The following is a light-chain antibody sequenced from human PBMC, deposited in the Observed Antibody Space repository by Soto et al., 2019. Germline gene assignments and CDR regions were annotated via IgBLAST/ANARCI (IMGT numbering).Light chain of an antibody. V-gene: IGKV3-15*01. CDR1: QSVSGN. J-gene: IGKJ3*01. CDR2: GAS. CDR3: QQSDHWPFT. Sequence: EIVMTQSPATLSVSPGERATISCRASQSVSGNLAWYQQKPSQAPRLLIYGASTRATGLPARFSGSGSGTEFTLTISSLQSEDFAHDYCQQSDHWPFTFGPGTKVYIK.